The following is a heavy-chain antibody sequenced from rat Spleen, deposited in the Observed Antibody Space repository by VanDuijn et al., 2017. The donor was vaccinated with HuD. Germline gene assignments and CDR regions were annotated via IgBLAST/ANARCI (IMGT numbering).Heavy chain of an antibody. CDR3: AKDRDGGYAFAY. CDR2: ISTDGGNT. CDR1: GFTFSSYW. Sequence: EVQLVETGGGLVQPGRSLKLSCVASGFTFSSYWMYWIRQAPGKGLEWVSSISTDGGNTYYPDSVKGRFTIPRDNAENIVYLQMNSLRSEDTATYYCAKDRDGGYAFAYWGQGTLVTVSS. V-gene: IGHV5-58*01. J-gene: IGHJ3*01. D-gene: IGHD1-11*01.